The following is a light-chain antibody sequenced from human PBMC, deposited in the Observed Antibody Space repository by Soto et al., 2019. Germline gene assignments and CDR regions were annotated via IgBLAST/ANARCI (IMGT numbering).Light chain of an antibody. CDR1: SSDVGGYNY. V-gene: IGLV2-14*03. CDR2: DVS. CDR3: SSYSSTNTVL. Sequence: QSALTQAASVSGSPKQSITISCTGTSSDVGGYNYVSWYQQHPGKAPKLMIYDVSNRPSGVSNRFSGSKSGNTASLTISGLQAEDEADYYCSSYSSTNTVLFGGGTKLTVL. J-gene: IGLJ2*01.